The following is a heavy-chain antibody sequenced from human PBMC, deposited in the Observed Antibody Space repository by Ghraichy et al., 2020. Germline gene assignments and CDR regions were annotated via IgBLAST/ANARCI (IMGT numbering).Heavy chain of an antibody. CDR2: INHSGST. D-gene: IGHD3-3*01. Sequence: SETLSLTCAVYGGSFSGYYWSWIRQPPGKGLEWIGEINHSGSTNYNPSLKSRVTISVDTSKNQFSLKLSSVTAADTAVYYCARGIRITIFGVVIIRRDDAFDIWGQGTMVTVSS. J-gene: IGHJ3*02. CDR1: GGSFSGYY. CDR3: ARGIRITIFGVVIIRRDDAFDI. V-gene: IGHV4-34*01.